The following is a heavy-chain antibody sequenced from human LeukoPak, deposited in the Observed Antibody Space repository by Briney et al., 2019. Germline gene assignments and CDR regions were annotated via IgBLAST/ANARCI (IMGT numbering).Heavy chain of an antibody. Sequence: SGGSLRLSCAVSGFTFSNYGMSWVRQAPGKGLEWVSVISSSGGSTYYADSVKGRFTISRDNSKNTLYLQMNSLRAEDTAVYYCAKGLPYFDYWGQGTLVTVSS. CDR3: AKGLPYFDY. J-gene: IGHJ4*02. D-gene: IGHD4-11*01. CDR2: ISSSGGST. V-gene: IGHV3-23*01. CDR1: GFTFSNYG.